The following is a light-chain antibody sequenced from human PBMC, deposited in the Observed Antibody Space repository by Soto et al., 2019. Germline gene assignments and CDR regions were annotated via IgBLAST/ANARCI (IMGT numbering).Light chain of an antibody. CDR2: GAS. Sequence: ETVMTHSPSTLSLSPVERGTLSCRASQSVNSNLAWYQQKLGQAPRVLIYGASTRATGIPARFSGSGSGTEFILTISSLQSEDFAVYFCRHYNTWPWTFGQGTKVDIK. J-gene: IGKJ1*01. CDR3: RHYNTWPWT. V-gene: IGKV3-15*01. CDR1: QSVNSN.